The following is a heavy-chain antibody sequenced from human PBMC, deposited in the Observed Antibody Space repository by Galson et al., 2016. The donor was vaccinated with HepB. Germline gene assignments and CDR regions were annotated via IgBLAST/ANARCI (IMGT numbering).Heavy chain of an antibody. CDR2: IYPGNGNT. Sequence: SVKVSCKASGYTFTNYPMHWGRQAPGQRLEWMGWIYPGNGNTRYSQKFQGRVTITRDTSASTAYMELSSLSSEDPAIYYCARDQPHYFQASGYYDYWGQGTLVTVSS. V-gene: IGHV1-3*01. D-gene: IGHD3-22*01. J-gene: IGHJ4*02. CDR1: GYTFTNYP. CDR3: ARDQPHYFQASGYYDY.